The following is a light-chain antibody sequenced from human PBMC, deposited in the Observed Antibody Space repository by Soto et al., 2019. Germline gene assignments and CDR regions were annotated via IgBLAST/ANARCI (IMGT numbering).Light chain of an antibody. CDR1: SSDVGGYHY. CDR2: DVS. V-gene: IGLV2-14*01. CDR3: SSYTSSSTLYV. Sequence: QSALTQPASVSGSPGQTITISCTGTSSDVGGYHYVSWYQQHPGKAPKLMIYDVSNRPSGVSNRFSGSKSGNTASLTISGRQADDEADYYCSSYTSSSTLYVFGTGTKLTVL. J-gene: IGLJ1*01.